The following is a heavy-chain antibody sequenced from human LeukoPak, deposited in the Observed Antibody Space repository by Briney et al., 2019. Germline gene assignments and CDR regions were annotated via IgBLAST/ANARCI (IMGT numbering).Heavy chain of an antibody. D-gene: IGHD6-13*01. CDR2: IRSKANSYAT. J-gene: IGHJ6*02. V-gene: IGHV3-73*01. CDR1: GFTFSSCA. CDR3: THSNIAAAKDGMDV. Sequence: GGSLRLSCAASGFTFSSCAMHWVRQAPGKGLEWVGRIRSKANSYATAYAASVKGRFTISRDDSKNTAYLQMNSLKTEDTAVYYCTHSNIAAAKDGMDVWGQGTTVTVSS.